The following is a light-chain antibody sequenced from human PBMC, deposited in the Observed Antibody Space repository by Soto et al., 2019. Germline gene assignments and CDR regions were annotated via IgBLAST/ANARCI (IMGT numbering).Light chain of an antibody. CDR2: SDN. V-gene: IGLV1-44*01. Sequence: QSVLTQPPSASETPGQRVTISCSGSSSNIGGNTVNWYQQLPGTAPKLLIYSDNQRPSGVPDRFSGSKSGTSASLAISGLQSEDAADYYCATWDDSLNGYVFGTGTQLTVL. CDR3: ATWDDSLNGYV. J-gene: IGLJ1*01. CDR1: SSNIGGNT.